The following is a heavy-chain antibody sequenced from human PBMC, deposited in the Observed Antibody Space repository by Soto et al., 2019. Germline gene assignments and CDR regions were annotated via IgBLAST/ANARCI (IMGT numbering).Heavy chain of an antibody. J-gene: IGHJ6*02. Sequence: ASVKFSFQDSVGTFSSYGISWVRQAPRQGLEWMGGIITIFGTANYGQKFQGRVTMTTDTSTRTAYMELRSLRSDDTALYYCARDRGVPAGMDVWGQGTTVTVSS. V-gene: IGHV1-69*05. D-gene: IGHD2-2*01. CDR3: ARDRGVPAGMDV. CDR2: IITIFGTA. CDR1: VGTFSSYG.